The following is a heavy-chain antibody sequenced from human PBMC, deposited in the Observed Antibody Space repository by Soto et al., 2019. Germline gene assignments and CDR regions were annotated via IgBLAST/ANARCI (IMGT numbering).Heavy chain of an antibody. Sequence: SQTLSLTCVISGDSVSSNSAAWNWIRQSPSRGLEWLGRTYYRSQWYNDYALSVKSRIIINPDTSKNQFSLQLNSVTPEDTAVYYCARVSSGTCYRKLDCYYYGMDVWGQGTTVTVSS. CDR2: TYYRSQWYN. V-gene: IGHV6-1*01. J-gene: IGHJ6*02. CDR1: GDSVSSNSAA. D-gene: IGHD1-26*01. CDR3: ARVSSGTCYRKLDCYYYGMDV.